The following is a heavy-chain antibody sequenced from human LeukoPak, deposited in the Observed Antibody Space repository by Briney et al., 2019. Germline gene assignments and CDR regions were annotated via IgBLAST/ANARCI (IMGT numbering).Heavy chain of an antibody. V-gene: IGHV4-39*01. J-gene: IGHJ4*02. CDR1: GGSISSSTYF. CDR2: ISYRGST. Sequence: SETLSFTCTGSGGSISSSTYFWGWNRQCPGKGLEWIGTISYRGSTYYNPSLKSRITISVDTSKNQFSLKLSSVTAADTAVYYCAVVGPDYYDSGAYPDYWGQGALVTVSS. D-gene: IGHD3-22*01. CDR3: AVVGPDYYDSGAYPDY.